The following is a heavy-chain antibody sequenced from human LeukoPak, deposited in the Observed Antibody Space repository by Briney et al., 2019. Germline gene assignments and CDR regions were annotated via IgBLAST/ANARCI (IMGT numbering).Heavy chain of an antibody. J-gene: IGHJ4*02. V-gene: IGHV4-38-2*01. D-gene: IGHD1-20*01. CDR3: ARAGWIITSGIDY. Sequence: PSETLSLTCGVSGYSISRGYYWAWIRQPPGKGLEWIGPIYHIGSTYYNPSLESRVTISVDTSKNEFSLNLNSVTAADTAVYYCARAGWIITSGIDYWGQGALVTVSS. CDR2: IYHIGST. CDR1: GYSISRGYY.